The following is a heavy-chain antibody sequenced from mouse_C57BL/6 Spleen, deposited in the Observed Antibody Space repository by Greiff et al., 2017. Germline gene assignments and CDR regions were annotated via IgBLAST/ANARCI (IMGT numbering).Heavy chain of an antibody. CDR3: ARFYDYGHYYAMDY. J-gene: IGHJ4*01. D-gene: IGHD1-1*01. CDR2: INPNYGTT. CDR1: GYSFTDYN. V-gene: IGHV1-39*01. Sequence: EVQLQESGPELVKPGASVKISCKASGYSFTDYNMNWVKQSNGKSLEWIGVINPNYGTTSYNQKFKGKATLTVDQSSSTAYMQLNSLTSEDSAVYYCARFYDYGHYYAMDYWGQGTSVTVSS.